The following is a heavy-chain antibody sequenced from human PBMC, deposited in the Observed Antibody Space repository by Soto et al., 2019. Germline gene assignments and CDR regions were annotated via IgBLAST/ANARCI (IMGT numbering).Heavy chain of an antibody. CDR3: ARAALRFGVVRSNWFDP. J-gene: IGHJ5*02. CDR2: ISSTTNYI. Sequence: GGSLRLSCAASGFTFTRYSMNWVRQAPGKGLEWVSSISSTTNYIYYGDSMKGRFTISRDNAKNSLYLEMNSLRAEDTAVYYCARAALRFGVVRSNWFDPWGQGTLVTVSS. D-gene: IGHD3-3*01. V-gene: IGHV3-21*06. CDR1: GFTFTRYS.